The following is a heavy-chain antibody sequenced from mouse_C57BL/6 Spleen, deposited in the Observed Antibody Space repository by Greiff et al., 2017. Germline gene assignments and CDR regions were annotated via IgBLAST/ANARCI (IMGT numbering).Heavy chain of an antibody. CDR3: ARQTAQATRFDY. J-gene: IGHJ2*01. CDR2: IDPSDSYT. CDR1: GYTFTSYW. D-gene: IGHD3-2*02. Sequence: VQLQQPGAELVMPGASVKLSCTASGYTFTSYWMHWVKQRPGQGLEWIGEIDPSDSYTNYTQKFKGKTTLTVDKSSSTAYMQLSSLTSEDSAVYCCARQTAQATRFDYWGKGTTLTVSS. V-gene: IGHV1-69*01.